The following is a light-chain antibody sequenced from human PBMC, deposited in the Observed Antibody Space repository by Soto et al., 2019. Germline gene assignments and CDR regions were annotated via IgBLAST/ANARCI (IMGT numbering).Light chain of an antibody. J-gene: IGKJ2*01. CDR1: QSVSSY. V-gene: IGKV3-11*01. Sequence: EIVLTQSPATLSLSPGERATLSCRASQSVSSYLAWYQQKPGQAPRLLIYDASNGATGIPARFSGSGSGTDFTRTISSLEPEDFAVYYCQQRSNWPRYTFGQGTKLEIK. CDR2: DAS. CDR3: QQRSNWPRYT.